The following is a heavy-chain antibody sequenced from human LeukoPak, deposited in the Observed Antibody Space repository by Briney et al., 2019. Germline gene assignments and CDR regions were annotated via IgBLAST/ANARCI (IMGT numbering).Heavy chain of an antibody. CDR1: GFIFSNYA. Sequence: GGSLRLSCAASGFIFSNYALMWVRQAPGKGLEWVSSITGRGDQTFYADSVKGRFSLSRDNSKNMLYLQMYSLGAEDTAIYYCAKGAAAGLVDWFDPWGQGTLVTVSS. CDR2: ITGRGDQT. D-gene: IGHD6-13*01. V-gene: IGHV3-23*01. CDR3: AKGAAAGLVDWFDP. J-gene: IGHJ5*02.